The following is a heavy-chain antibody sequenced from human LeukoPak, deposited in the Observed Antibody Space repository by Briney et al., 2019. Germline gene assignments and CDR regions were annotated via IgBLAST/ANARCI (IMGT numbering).Heavy chain of an antibody. CDR2: IKQDGREK. CDR3: ASSNPRFLWYSHLES. D-gene: IGHD6-13*01. J-gene: IGHJ5*02. CDR1: GFTFTNYW. V-gene: IGHV3-7*01. Sequence: PGGSLRLSCTASGFTFTNYWMSWVRQAPGKGLEWVANIKQDGREKYFVDSVKGRFTISRDNAENSVYLQMNSLRPEDTAVYYCASSNPRFLWYSHLESWGQGTLVTVSS.